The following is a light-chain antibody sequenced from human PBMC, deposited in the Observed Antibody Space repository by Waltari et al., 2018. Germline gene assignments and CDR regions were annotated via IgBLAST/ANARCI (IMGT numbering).Light chain of an antibody. Sequence: VLTQSPGTLSLSPGQSATLSCRASQSVSSSYLAWYQQKPGQAPRLLIYGASSRATGIPDRFSGSGSGTDFTLTSSRLEPEDSAVYYCQQYGSSPFTFGPGTKVDIK. V-gene: IGKV3-20*01. J-gene: IGKJ3*01. CDR2: GAS. CDR3: QQYGSSPFT. CDR1: QSVSSSY.